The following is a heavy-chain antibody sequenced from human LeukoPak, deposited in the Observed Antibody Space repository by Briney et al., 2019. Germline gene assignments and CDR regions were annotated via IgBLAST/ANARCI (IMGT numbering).Heavy chain of an antibody. CDR1: GGSISSYY. J-gene: IGHJ4*02. D-gene: IGHD6-13*01. CDR2: IYYSGST. Sequence: SQTLSLTCTVSGGSISSYYWSWIRQPPGKGLEWIGYIYYSGSTNYNPSLKSRVTISVDTSKNQFSLKLSSVTAADTAVYYCARHTSGIAAAGIDYWGQGTLVTVSS. CDR3: ARHTSGIAAAGIDY. V-gene: IGHV4-59*08.